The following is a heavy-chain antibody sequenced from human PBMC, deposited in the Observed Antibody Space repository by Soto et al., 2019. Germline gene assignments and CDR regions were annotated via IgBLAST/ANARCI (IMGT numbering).Heavy chain of an antibody. D-gene: IGHD3-3*01. CDR1: GDSVSSGSYY. V-gene: IGHV4-61*01. J-gene: IGHJ4*02. CDR2: IYYSGST. Sequence: SETLSLTCTVSGDSVSSGSYYWSWIRQPPGKGLEWIGYIYYSGSTKYNPSLKSRVTISVDRSKNQFSLRLSSLTTADTAVYYRATVWNGNPGALHSTDYWGQGPLVTVSS. CDR3: ATVWNGNPGALHSTDY.